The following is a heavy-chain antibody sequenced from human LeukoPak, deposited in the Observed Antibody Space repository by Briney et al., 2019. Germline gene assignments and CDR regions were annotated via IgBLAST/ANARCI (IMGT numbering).Heavy chain of an antibody. D-gene: IGHD3-10*01. Sequence: SSETLSLTCTVSGGSISSYYWSWIRQPPGKGLEWVGSVYYTGSTYYNPSLKSRVTISVDKAKNQMFLKVNSVTAADTALYYCARRPKLWFGESEVDYWGQGIQVTVSS. CDR3: ARRPKLWFGESEVDY. CDR2: VYYTGST. CDR1: GGSISSYY. J-gene: IGHJ4*02. V-gene: IGHV4-39*01.